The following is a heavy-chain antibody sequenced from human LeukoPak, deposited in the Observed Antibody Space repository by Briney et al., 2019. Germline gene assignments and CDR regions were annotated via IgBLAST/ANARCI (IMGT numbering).Heavy chain of an antibody. Sequence: PSETLSLTCTVSGGSISSYYWSWIRQPPGKGLEWIGYIYYSGSTNYNPSLKSRVTISVDTSKNQFSLKLSSVTAADTAVYYCARARDGYNYFEGFDYWGQGTLVTVSS. CDR1: GGSISSYY. CDR3: ARARDGYNYFEGFDY. D-gene: IGHD5-24*01. V-gene: IGHV4-59*01. J-gene: IGHJ4*02. CDR2: IYYSGST.